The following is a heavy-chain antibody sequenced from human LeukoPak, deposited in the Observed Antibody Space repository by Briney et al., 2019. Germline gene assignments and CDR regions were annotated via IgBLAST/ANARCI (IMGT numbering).Heavy chain of an antibody. CDR1: GYTFTSYA. V-gene: IGHV1-3*01. CDR3: ARGLVDCSSTSCYGGNWFDP. D-gene: IGHD2-2*01. J-gene: IGHJ5*02. CDR2: INAGNGNT. Sequence: GASVKVSCKASGYTFTSYAMHWVRQAPGQRLEWMGWINAGNGNTKYSQKFQSRVTITRDTSASTAYMELSSLRSEDTAVYYCARGLVDCSSTSCYGGNWFDPWGQGTLVTVSS.